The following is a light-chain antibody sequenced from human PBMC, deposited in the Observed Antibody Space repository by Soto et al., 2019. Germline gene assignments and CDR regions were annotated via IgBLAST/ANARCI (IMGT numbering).Light chain of an antibody. CDR1: QSISSSY. J-gene: IGKJ2*01. CDR2: AAS. CDR3: QQYGSSSYT. V-gene: IGKV3-20*01. Sequence: EIVLPQSPGTLSLSPGERATLSCRASQSISSSYLAWYQQKPGQAPRLLIYAASSRATGIPDRFSGSGSGTDSTLTISRLEPEDFAVYYGQQYGSSSYTFGQGTRLEIK.